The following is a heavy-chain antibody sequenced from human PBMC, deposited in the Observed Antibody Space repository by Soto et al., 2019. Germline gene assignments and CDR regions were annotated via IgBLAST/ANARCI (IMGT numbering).Heavy chain of an antibody. V-gene: IGHV3-15*01. CDR1: GFTFSNAW. Sequence: EVQLVESGGGLVKPGGSLRLSCAASGFTFSNAWMSWVRQAPGKGLEWVGRIKSNTDGGTTDYAAPVKGRFTISRDDSNNKLHQQMNSLKTEDRVVYYWTTDRVIGGSLAARRGYWGQGTLVTVSS. D-gene: IGHD6-6*01. CDR3: TTDRVIGGSLAARRGY. CDR2: IKSNTDGGTT. J-gene: IGHJ4*02.